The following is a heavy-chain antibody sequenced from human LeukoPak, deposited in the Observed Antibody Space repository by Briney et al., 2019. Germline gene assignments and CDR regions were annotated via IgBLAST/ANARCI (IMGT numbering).Heavy chain of an antibody. CDR2: ISFGGSPT. D-gene: IGHD5-12*01. J-gene: IGHJ6*02. V-gene: IGHV3-30*04. CDR3: AKEGASNGYHYGMDV. Sequence: GGSLRLSCAGSGFTFSLYNMHWVRQAPGKGLEWVALISFGGSPTYYADSVRGRFTISRDNSKNTLFLQMSSLKAEDTAVYYCAKEGASNGYHYGMDVWGQGTTVSVSS. CDR1: GFTFSLYN.